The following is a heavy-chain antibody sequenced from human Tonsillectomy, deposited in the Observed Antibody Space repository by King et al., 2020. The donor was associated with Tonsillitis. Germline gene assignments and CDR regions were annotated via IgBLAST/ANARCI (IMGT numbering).Heavy chain of an antibody. V-gene: IGHV3-33*01. Sequence: VQLVESGGGVVQPGRSLRLSCAASGFTFSNYAMHWVRQAPGKGLEWVAIIYFDGSSENYADSVKGRFTISRDNSKNTLYLLMNNLRAEDTAVYYCARGSSSWFQTTYSYYLDVWGEGTTVTVSS. D-gene: IGHD6-13*01. J-gene: IGHJ6*03. CDR3: ARGSSSWFQTTYSYYLDV. CDR2: IYFDGSSE. CDR1: GFTFSNYA.